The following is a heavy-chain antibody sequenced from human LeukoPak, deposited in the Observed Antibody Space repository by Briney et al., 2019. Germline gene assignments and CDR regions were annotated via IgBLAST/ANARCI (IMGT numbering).Heavy chain of an antibody. CDR2: IYYSGGT. CDR1: GGSISSYY. Sequence: SETLSLTCTVPGGSISSYYWSWIRQPPGQGLEWIGYIYYSGGTNYNPSPKSRVTISVYTSKTQFSLKLSSMTAADTAVYYCARAIFGVVIIPHPYYMDVWGKGTTVTVSS. J-gene: IGHJ6*03. D-gene: IGHD3-3*01. V-gene: IGHV4-59*01. CDR3: ARAIFGVVIIPHPYYMDV.